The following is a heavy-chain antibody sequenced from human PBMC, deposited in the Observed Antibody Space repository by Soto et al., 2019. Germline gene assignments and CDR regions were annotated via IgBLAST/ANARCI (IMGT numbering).Heavy chain of an antibody. D-gene: IGHD2-15*01. CDR1: GFTFSSYA. J-gene: IGHJ6*02. CDR3: ARYHVVVAATFRARYYGMDV. V-gene: IGHV3-30-3*01. CDR2: ISYDGSNK. Sequence: QVQLVESGGGVVQPGRSLRLSCAASGFTFSSYAMHWVRQAPGKGLAWVAVISYDGSNKYYADSVKGRFTISRDNSQNTLYLQMNGLRAEDTAVYYCARYHVVVAATFRARYYGMDVCGQGTTVTVSS.